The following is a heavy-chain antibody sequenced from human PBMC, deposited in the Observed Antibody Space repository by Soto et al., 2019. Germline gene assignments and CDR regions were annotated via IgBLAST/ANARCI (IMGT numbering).Heavy chain of an antibody. V-gene: IGHV6-1*01. CDR1: GDSVSSNSAA. CDR3: ARATYSSGWYIGY. J-gene: IGHJ4*02. Sequence: QVQLQQSGPGLVKPSQTLSLTCAISGDSVSSNSAAWNWIRQSPSRGLEWLGRTYYRSKWYNDSAVSVKRQIPINPDTSKNQFSLQLNSVTPEDTAVYYCARATYSSGWYIGYWGQGTLGTVSS. CDR2: TYYRSKWYN. D-gene: IGHD6-19*01.